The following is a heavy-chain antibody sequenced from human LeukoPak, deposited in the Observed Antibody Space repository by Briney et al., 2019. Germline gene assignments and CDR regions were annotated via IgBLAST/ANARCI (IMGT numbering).Heavy chain of an antibody. D-gene: IGHD3-3*01. J-gene: IGHJ5*02. CDR1: GGSISSYY. Sequence: PSETLSLTCTVSGGSISSYYWSWIRQPPGKGLEWIGYIYYSGSINYNPSLKSRVTISVDTSKNQFSLKLSSVTAADTAVYYCARQGLRFSLSGFWFDPWGQGTLVTVSS. CDR2: IYYSGSI. V-gene: IGHV4-59*08. CDR3: ARQGLRFSLSGFWFDP.